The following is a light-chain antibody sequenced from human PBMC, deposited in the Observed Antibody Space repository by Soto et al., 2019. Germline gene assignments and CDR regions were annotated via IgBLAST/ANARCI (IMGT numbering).Light chain of an antibody. CDR3: QQANSFPIT. V-gene: IGKV1-12*01. CDR2: AAS. CDR1: QGISSW. Sequence: DIQMTQPPSAVSASVGDRVTVTCRASQGISSWLAWYQKKPGKAPKLLIYAASSLQSGVPSRFSGSGSGTDFTLAISSLQPEDCAIYFCQQANSFPITFGQGTRLEI. J-gene: IGKJ5*01.